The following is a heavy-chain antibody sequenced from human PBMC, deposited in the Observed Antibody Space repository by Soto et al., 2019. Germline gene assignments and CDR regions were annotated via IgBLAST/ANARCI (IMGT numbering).Heavy chain of an antibody. V-gene: IGHV3-30-3*01. D-gene: IGHD6-6*01. CDR2: ISYDGSEK. Sequence: QVQLVESGGGVVQPGRSLRLSCAASGFTFSRHAMHWVRQAPVKGLEWVAVISYDGSEKYYADSVKGRFTISRDSSKNTLYLQMDRRGPEDTAVYYCAREVGGSSPPGWGQGTLVTVFS. CDR3: AREVGGSSPPG. J-gene: IGHJ4*02. CDR1: GFTFSRHA.